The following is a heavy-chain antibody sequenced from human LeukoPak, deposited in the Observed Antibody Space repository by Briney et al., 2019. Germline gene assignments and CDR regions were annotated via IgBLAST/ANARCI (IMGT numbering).Heavy chain of an antibody. V-gene: IGHV7-4-1*02. D-gene: IGHD2-8*01. Sequence: GASVTVSCTASGYTFTSNALGWVRQAPGQGLEWMGWINTNTGNPTYAQGFTGRFVFSLDTSDNTAYLQISSLLAEDTAVYYCASFFCTSGLCYYLDYWGQGTLVTVSS. J-gene: IGHJ4*02. CDR3: ASFFCTSGLCYYLDY. CDR2: INTNTGNP. CDR1: GYTFTSNA.